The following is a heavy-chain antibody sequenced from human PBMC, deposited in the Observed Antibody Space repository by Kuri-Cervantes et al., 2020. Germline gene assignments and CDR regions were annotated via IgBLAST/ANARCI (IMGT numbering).Heavy chain of an antibody. V-gene: IGHV1-3*01. J-gene: IGHJ3*02. CDR1: GYTFTSYD. D-gene: IGHD3-22*01. CDR3: AREGAYYDSSGSGAFDI. Sequence: ASVKVSCKASGYTFTSYDINWVRQATGQGLEWMGWINAGNGNTKYSQKFQGRVTITRDTSASTAYMELSSLRSEDTAVYYCAREGAYYDSSGSGAFDIWGQGTMVTVSS. CDR2: INAGNGNT.